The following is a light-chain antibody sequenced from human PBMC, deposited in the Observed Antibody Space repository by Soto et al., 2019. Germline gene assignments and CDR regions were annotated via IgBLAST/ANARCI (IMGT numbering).Light chain of an antibody. V-gene: IGKV1D-13*01. J-gene: IGKJ1*01. CDR1: QGISNY. Sequence: IQMTQSPSSLSASVGDRVTITCRASQGISNYLAWYQQKPGKVPKLLIYKASTLQSGVPSRFSGSGSGTEFTLTISSLQPDDSATYYCQQSSDNWTFGQGTKV. CDR3: QQSSDNWT. CDR2: KAS.